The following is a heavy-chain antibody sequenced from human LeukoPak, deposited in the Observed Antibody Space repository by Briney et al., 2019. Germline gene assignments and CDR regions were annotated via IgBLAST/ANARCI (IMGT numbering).Heavy chain of an antibody. V-gene: IGHV1-8*02. CDR1: GYTFTDYY. Sequence: GASVKVSCKASGYTFTDYYLHWVRQATGQGLEWMGWMNPNSGNTGYAQKFQGRVTMTRNTSISTAYMELSSLRSEDTAVYYCAKTQQPATYYYYYYMDVWGKGTTVTISS. CDR2: MNPNSGNT. J-gene: IGHJ6*03. D-gene: IGHD6-13*01. CDR3: AKTQQPATYYYYYYMDV.